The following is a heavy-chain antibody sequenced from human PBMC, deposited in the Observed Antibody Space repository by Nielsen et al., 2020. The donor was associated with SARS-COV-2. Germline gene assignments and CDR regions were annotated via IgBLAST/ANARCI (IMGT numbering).Heavy chain of an antibody. CDR1: GFTFGSSW. CDR3: ARAKFYDSGVDP. Sequence: GESLKISCAASGFTFGSSWMHWVRQAPGKGLVWVSRINSDGRTTTYADSVKGRFTISRDNAKNTLYLQMSSLRAEDTAVYYCARAKFYDSGVDPWGQGTLVTVSS. CDR2: INSDGRTT. V-gene: IGHV3-74*01. J-gene: IGHJ5*02. D-gene: IGHD5/OR15-5a*01.